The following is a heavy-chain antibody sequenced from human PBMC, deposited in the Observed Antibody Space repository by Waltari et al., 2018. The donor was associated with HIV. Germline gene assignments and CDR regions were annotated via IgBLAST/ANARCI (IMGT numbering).Heavy chain of an antibody. J-gene: IGHJ4*02. CDR2: IDTNTGSP. CDR1: GYTFTTSS. D-gene: IGHD6-19*01. Sequence: QVQLVQSGSELKKPGASVKVSCRASGYTFTTSSLTWVRQAPGQGLEWVGWIDTNTGSPSYAQGFRGRFVLSSDTSVSTAHLQINSLRTEDTAIYFCAKRGAYGWFSIDYWGRGTLVTVSS. CDR3: AKRGAYGWFSIDY. V-gene: IGHV7-4-1*02.